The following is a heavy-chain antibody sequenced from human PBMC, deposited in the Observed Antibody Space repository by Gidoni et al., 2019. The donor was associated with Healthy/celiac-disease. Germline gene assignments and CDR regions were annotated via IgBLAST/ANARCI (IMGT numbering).Heavy chain of an antibody. J-gene: IGHJ4*02. Sequence: QLQLQESGPGLVKPSETLSLTCTVSGCSISSSSYYWGWIRQPPGKGLEWIGVIYYNGSTYYNPSLKSRVTISVDTSKHQSSLKLTSVTAADTAVYYCARWGSGSYSPFDYWGQGTLVTVAS. CDR3: ARWGSGSYSPFDY. V-gene: IGHV4-39*01. D-gene: IGHD3-10*01. CDR1: GCSISSSSYY. CDR2: IYYNGST.